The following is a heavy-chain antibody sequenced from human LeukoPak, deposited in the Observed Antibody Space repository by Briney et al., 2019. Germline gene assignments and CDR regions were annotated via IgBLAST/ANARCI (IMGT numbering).Heavy chain of an antibody. CDR3: ARDPGGESSGPFFDF. Sequence: GGSLRLSCAASGFTFSSYAMHWVRQAPGKGLEWVAVISYDGSNKYYADSVKGRFTISRDNSKNTLYLQMNSLRAEDTAVYYCARDPGGESSGPFFDFWGQGTLVTVSS. D-gene: IGHD3-22*01. CDR1: GFTFSSYA. CDR2: ISYDGSNK. V-gene: IGHV3-30-3*01. J-gene: IGHJ4*02.